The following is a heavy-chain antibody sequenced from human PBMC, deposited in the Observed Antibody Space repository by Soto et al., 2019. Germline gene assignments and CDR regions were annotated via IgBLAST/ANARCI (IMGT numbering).Heavy chain of an antibody. CDR1: GGSIGGHD. J-gene: IGHJ5*02. Sequence: SSETLCVTCTVAGGSIGGHDWILIGQPPGKGLEWIGYICYSGSTNYNPSLKSRVTISVDTSKNQFSLKLSSVTAADTAVYYCARYYYGSGSYYTRTRRNDWFDPWGQGTLVTVSS. CDR3: ARYYYGSGSYYTRTRRNDWFDP. V-gene: IGHV4-59*11. D-gene: IGHD3-10*01. CDR2: ICYSGST.